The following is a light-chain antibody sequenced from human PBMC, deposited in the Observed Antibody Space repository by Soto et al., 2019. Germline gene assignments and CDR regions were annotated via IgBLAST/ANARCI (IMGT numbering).Light chain of an antibody. CDR1: QTINNL. CDR3: QHYDIYGRLT. Sequence: DIQMTQSPSTLSASVGDTVTITCRTSQTINNLLAWYQKKPGKAPGPLIFDASTVNPGVPSRFSGSGSGTDFTLTSSDLQPDDFATYYCQHYDIYGRLTFGPGTTVDIK. CDR2: DAS. J-gene: IGKJ3*01. V-gene: IGKV1-5*01.